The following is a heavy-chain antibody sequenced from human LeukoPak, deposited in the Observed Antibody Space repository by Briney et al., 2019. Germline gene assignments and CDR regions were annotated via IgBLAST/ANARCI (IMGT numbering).Heavy chain of an antibody. Sequence: GRSLRLSCAASGFTFSSYGTHWVRQAPGKGLEWVAVISYDGSNKYYADSVKGRFTISRDNSKNTLYLQMNSLRAEDTAVYYCAKYCSGGSCLFDYWGQGTLVTVSS. J-gene: IGHJ4*02. D-gene: IGHD2-15*01. CDR2: ISYDGSNK. V-gene: IGHV3-30*18. CDR3: AKYCSGGSCLFDY. CDR1: GFTFSSYG.